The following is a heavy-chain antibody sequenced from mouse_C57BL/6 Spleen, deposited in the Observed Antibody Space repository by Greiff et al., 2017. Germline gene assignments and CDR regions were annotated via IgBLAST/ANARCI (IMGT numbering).Heavy chain of an antibody. V-gene: IGHV7-1*01. Sequence: DVKLVESGGGLVQSGRSLRLSCATSGFTFSDFYMEWVRQAPGKGLEWIAASRNKANDYTTEYSASVKGRFIVSRDTSQSILYLQMNALRAEDTAIYYCARDHYGSMDYWGQGTSVTVSS. CDR3: ARDHYGSMDY. CDR2: SRNKANDYTT. CDR1: GFTFSDFY. J-gene: IGHJ4*01. D-gene: IGHD2-2*01.